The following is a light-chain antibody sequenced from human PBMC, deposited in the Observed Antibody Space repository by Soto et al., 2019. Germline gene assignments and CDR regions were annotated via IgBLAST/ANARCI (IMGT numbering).Light chain of an antibody. CDR1: QSVLYSSNNKNY. Sequence: IVMTQSPDSLAVSLGERATINCKSSQSVLYSSNNKNYLAWYQQKPGQPPKLLIYWASTRESGVPDRFSGSGSGTDFTLTISSLQAEDLAVYYCQQYYSTPPRTLGQGTKVDIK. V-gene: IGKV4-1*01. CDR3: QQYYSTPPRT. CDR2: WAS. J-gene: IGKJ1*01.